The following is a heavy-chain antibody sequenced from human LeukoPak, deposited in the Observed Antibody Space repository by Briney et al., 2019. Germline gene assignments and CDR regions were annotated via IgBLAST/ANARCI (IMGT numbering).Heavy chain of an antibody. V-gene: IGHV5-51*01. D-gene: IGHD1-26*01. CDR2: INPGDSDT. CDR3: ARHATTGFTVNRFDP. Sequence: GESLKISCATSGYRFTNYWIGWVRQMPGKGLEFMGIINPGDSDTRYSPSLQGQVTISADKSFSTAYLQFHSLKASDTAMYYCARHATTGFTVNRFDPWGQGTLVTVFS. CDR1: GYRFTNYW. J-gene: IGHJ5*02.